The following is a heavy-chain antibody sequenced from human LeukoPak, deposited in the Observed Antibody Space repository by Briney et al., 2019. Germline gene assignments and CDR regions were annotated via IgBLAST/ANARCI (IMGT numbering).Heavy chain of an antibody. CDR3: ARHMGGMGYFDY. J-gene: IGHJ4*02. CDR2: INPNSGGT. D-gene: IGHD3-16*01. CDR1: GYTFTGYY. Sequence: ASVKVSCKASGYTFTGYYMHWVRQAPGQGLEWMGWINPNSGGTNYAQKFQGRVTLTRDTSISTAYMELSSLRSDDTAVYYCARHMGGMGYFDYWGQGTLVTVSS. V-gene: IGHV1-2*02.